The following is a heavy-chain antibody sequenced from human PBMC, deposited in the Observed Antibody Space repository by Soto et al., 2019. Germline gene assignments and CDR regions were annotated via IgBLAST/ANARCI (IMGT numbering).Heavy chain of an antibody. V-gene: IGHV4-39*01. J-gene: IGHJ5*02. CDR1: GGSISSSSYY. CDR3: AGEYSSPNWFDP. CDR2: IYYSGST. D-gene: IGHD6-6*01. Sequence: PSETLSLTCTVSGGSISSSSYYWGWIRQPPGKGLEWIGSIYYSGSTYYNPSLKSRVTISVDTSKNQFSLKLSPVTAADTAVYYCAGEYSSPNWFDPWGQGTLVTVSS.